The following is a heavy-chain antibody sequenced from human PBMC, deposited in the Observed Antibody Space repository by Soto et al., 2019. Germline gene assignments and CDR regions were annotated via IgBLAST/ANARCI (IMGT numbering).Heavy chain of an antibody. CDR2: VSNDGSNK. CDR1: GFTFSSYV. V-gene: IGHV3-30*18. Sequence: GGSLRLSCAASGFTFSSYVMHWVRQAPGKGLEWVAVVSNDGSNKDYADSVKGRFTISRDNSKNTLYLQMNSLRAEDTAVYYCAKVLLTYTSGWYHPHFDYWGQGTLVTVSS. D-gene: IGHD6-19*01. CDR3: AKVLLTYTSGWYHPHFDY. J-gene: IGHJ4*02.